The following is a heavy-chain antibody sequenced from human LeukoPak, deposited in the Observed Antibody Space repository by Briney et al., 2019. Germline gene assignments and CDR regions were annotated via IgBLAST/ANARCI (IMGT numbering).Heavy chain of an antibody. Sequence: PSETLSLTCTVSGGSISSYYWSWIRQPPGKGLEWIGYIYYSGSTNYNPPLKSRVTISVDTSKNQFSLKLSSVTAADTAVYYCAREGRYFDWLSPDYYYYGMDVWGQGTTVTVSS. J-gene: IGHJ6*02. CDR2: IYYSGST. CDR3: AREGRYFDWLSPDYYYYGMDV. CDR1: GGSISSYY. V-gene: IGHV4-59*01. D-gene: IGHD3-9*01.